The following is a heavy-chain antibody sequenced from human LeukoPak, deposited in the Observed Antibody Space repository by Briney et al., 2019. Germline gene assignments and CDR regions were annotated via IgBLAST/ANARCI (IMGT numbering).Heavy chain of an antibody. CDR1: GYSISSGHY. V-gene: IGHV4-38-2*01. CDR2: IYHSGST. D-gene: IGHD6-13*01. J-gene: IGHJ4*02. Sequence: SETLSLTCAVSGYSISSGHYWGWIRQPPGKGLEWIGSIYHSGSTYYNPSLKSRVTISLDTPKNQFSLKLSSVTAADTAVYYCARGAVSGSSWAFDYWGQGTLVTVSS. CDR3: ARGAVSGSSWAFDY.